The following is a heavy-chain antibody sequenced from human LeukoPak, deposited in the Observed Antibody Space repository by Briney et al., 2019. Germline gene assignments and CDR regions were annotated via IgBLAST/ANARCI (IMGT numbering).Heavy chain of an antibody. CDR1: GFTFTDYF. CDR2: INPNSGDT. V-gene: IGHV1-2*02. CDR3: ARRDNWFDP. Sequence: ASVKVSCKASGFTFTDYFLFWVRQAPGQGLEWMGRINPNSGDTDYAQKFRGRVTMTRDTSITTAYMELSRLTSDDTAVYYCARRDNWFDPWGQGTLVTVSS. J-gene: IGHJ5*02.